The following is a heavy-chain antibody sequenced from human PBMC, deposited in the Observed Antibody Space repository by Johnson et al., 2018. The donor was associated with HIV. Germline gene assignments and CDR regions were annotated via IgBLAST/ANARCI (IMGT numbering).Heavy chain of an antibody. Sequence: QVQLVESGGGVVQPGGSLRLSCAASGFTFSSYGMHWVRQAPGKGLEWVAFTRYDGSNKYYADSVKGRFTISRDNSKNTLYLQMNSLRAEDTAVYYCARGGLEMATITDAFDIWGQGTMVTVSS. V-gene: IGHV3-30*02. J-gene: IGHJ3*02. D-gene: IGHD5-24*01. CDR2: TRYDGSNK. CDR1: GFTFSSYG. CDR3: ARGGLEMATITDAFDI.